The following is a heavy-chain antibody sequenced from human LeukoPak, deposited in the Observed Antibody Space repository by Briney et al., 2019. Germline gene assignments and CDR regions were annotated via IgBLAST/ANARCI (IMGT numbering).Heavy chain of an antibody. CDR2: ISAYNGNT. CDR3: ARNGAFRCSSTSCLYYFDY. Sequence: ASVKVSCKASGYTFTSYGISWVRQAPGQGLEWMGWISAYNGNTNYAQKLQGRVTMTTDTSTSTAYMELRSLRSDDTGVYYCARNGAFRCSSTSCLYYFDYWGQGTLVTVSS. J-gene: IGHJ4*02. D-gene: IGHD2-2*01. V-gene: IGHV1-18*01. CDR1: GYTFTSYG.